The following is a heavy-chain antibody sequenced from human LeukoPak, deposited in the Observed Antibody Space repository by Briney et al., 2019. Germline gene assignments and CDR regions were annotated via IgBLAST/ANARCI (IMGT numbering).Heavy chain of an antibody. CDR3: ARGKWELLGGAFDI. CDR1: GGSFSGYY. D-gene: IGHD1-26*01. Sequence: SETLSLTCAVYGGSFSGYYWSWIRQPPGKGLEWIGEINHSGSTNYNPSLKSRVTISVDTSKNQFSLKLSSVTAADTAVYYCARGKWELLGGAFDIWGHGTMVTVSS. CDR2: INHSGST. V-gene: IGHV4-34*01. J-gene: IGHJ3*02.